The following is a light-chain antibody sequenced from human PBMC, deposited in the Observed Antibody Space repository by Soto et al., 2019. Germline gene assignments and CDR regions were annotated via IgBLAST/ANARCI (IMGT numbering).Light chain of an antibody. CDR3: QKYGSSPYT. CDR1: QSVSSSY. J-gene: IGKJ2*01. CDR2: DAS. V-gene: IGKV3-20*01. Sequence: EIVLTQSPGTLSLSPGERATLSCRASQSVSSSYLAWYQQKPGQAPRLLIYDASSRATGIPDRFSGSGSGTDFNLTISRLEPEDFAVYFCQKYGSSPYTFGQGTKLEIK.